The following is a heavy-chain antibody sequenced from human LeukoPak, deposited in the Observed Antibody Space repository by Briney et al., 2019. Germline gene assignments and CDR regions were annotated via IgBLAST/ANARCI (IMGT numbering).Heavy chain of an antibody. CDR3: ARDPWFGELRPYYFDY. CDR1: GFTFSNYY. V-gene: IGHV3-11*01. CDR2: ISSSGSTI. J-gene: IGHJ4*02. Sequence: PGGSLRLSRAAAGFTFSNYYMSWIRQAPGKGLEWVSYISSSGSTIYYADSVKGRFTIPRDNAKNSLYLQMNSLRAEDTAVYYCARDPWFGELRPYYFDYWGQGTLVTVSS. D-gene: IGHD3-10*01.